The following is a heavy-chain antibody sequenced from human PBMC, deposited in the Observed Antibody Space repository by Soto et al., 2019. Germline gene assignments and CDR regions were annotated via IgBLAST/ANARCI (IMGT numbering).Heavy chain of an antibody. D-gene: IGHD5-12*01. CDR3: AIKGYSGYADYFDY. CDR1: GGSFSGYY. CDR2: INHSGST. Sequence: KASETLSLTCAVYGGSFSGYYWSWIRQPPGKGLEWIGEINHSGSTNYNPSLKSRVTISVDTSKNQFSLKLSSVTAADTAVYYCAIKGYSGYADYFDYWGQGTLVTVSS. V-gene: IGHV4-34*01. J-gene: IGHJ4*02.